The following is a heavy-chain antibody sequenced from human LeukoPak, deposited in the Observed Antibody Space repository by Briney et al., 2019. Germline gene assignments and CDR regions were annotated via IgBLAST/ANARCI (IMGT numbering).Heavy chain of an antibody. D-gene: IGHD1-1*01. CDR3: ARKTDHQTGGDY. J-gene: IGHJ4*02. CDR2: ISRTGGGT. V-gene: IGHV3-64*04. CDR1: GFTFSNFA. Sequence: AGGSLRLSCLASGFTFSNFAMHWVRQGPGKGLEYVSGISRTGGGTYYADSVQGRFTISRDNSKNTLYLQMNSLRAEDTAVYYCARKTDHQTGGDYWGQGTLVTVSS.